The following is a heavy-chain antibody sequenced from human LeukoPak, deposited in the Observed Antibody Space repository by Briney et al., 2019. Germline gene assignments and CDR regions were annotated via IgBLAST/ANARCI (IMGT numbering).Heavy chain of an antibody. CDR3: AKSESRWVPSYFDY. CDR1: GFTFSSYA. CDR2: ISGSDGAT. V-gene: IGHV3-23*01. D-gene: IGHD1-14*01. J-gene: IGHJ4*02. Sequence: GSLRLSCAASGFTFSSYAMSWVRQAPGKGLEWVSSISGSDGATYYADSVKGRFTISRDNSKNTLYLQMNSLRAEDTAVYYCAKSESRWVPSYFDYWGQGTLVTVSS.